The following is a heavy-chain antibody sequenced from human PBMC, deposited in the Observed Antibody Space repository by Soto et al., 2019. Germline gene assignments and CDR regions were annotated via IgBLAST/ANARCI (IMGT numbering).Heavy chain of an antibody. V-gene: IGHV4-34*01. J-gene: IGHJ5*02. CDR2: INHSGST. CDR1: GGSFSGYY. Sequence: SETLSLTCAVYGGSFSGYYWSWVRQPPGKGLEWIGEINHSGSTNYNPSLKSRVTISVDTSKNQFSLKLSSVTAADTAVYYCARAHPLYLYYGSGSYYNRNSNLLDPWGQGTLVTVSS. D-gene: IGHD3-10*01. CDR3: ARAHPLYLYYGSGSYYNRNSNLLDP.